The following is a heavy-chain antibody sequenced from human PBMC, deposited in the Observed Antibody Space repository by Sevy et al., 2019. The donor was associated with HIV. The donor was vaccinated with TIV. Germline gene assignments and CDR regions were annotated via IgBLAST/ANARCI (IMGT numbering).Heavy chain of an antibody. CDR2: IRSKPYGGAT. CDR1: GFTFGDYG. D-gene: IGHD2-2*01. CDR3: SRVPPPRLCSSASCYEGDYYYYGMDV. J-gene: IGHJ6*02. Sequence: GGSLRLSCTTSGFTFGDYGMSWFRQAPGKGLEWIGFIRSKPYGGATEYAASVKGRFTISRDDSKSIASLQMSGLKPEDKAVYYCSRVPPPRLCSSASCYEGDYYYYGMDVWGQGTTVTVSS. V-gene: IGHV3-49*03.